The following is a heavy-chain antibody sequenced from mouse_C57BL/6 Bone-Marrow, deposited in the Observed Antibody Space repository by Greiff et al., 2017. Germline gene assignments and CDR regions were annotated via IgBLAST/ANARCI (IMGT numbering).Heavy chain of an antibody. V-gene: IGHV1-50*01. J-gene: IGHJ2*01. CDR3: ALYDGEDY. CDR1: GYTFTSYW. D-gene: IGHD2-3*01. CDR2: IDPSDSYT. Sequence: QVQLQQPGAELVKPGASVKLSCKASGYTFTSYWMQWVKQRPGQGLAWIGEIDPSDSYTNYNQKFKGKATLTVDTSSSTAYMQLSSLTSEDSAVYYCALYDGEDYWGQGTTLTVSS.